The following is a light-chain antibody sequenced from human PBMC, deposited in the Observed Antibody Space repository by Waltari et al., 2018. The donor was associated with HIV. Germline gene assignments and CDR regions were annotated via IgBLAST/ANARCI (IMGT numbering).Light chain of an antibody. J-gene: IGKJ1*01. CDR2: RAS. CDR3: QQYNVYPWT. CDR1: ENIGNW. V-gene: IGKV1-5*03. Sequence: DIEMTQSPSTLSASVGDTVTITCRTSENIGNWLAWYQMKPGKAPGLLIYRASTLKSGVPSRFSGRGSGSEFALTVRGLQPDDFGTFFCQQYNVYPWTFGQGTRVDLK.